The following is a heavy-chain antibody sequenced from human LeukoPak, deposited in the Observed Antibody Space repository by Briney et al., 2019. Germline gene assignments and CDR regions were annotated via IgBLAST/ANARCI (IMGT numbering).Heavy chain of an antibody. J-gene: IGHJ3*02. CDR3: AKDNLPNYYDSSGYYPDDAFDI. D-gene: IGHD3-22*01. V-gene: IGHV3-30*18. Sequence: GGSLRLSCAASGFTFSSYGTHWVRQAPGKGLEWVAVISYDGSNKYYADSVKGRFTISRDNSKNTLYLQMNSLRAEDTAVYYCAKDNLPNYYDSSGYYPDDAFDIWGQGTMVTVSS. CDR1: GFTFSSYG. CDR2: ISYDGSNK.